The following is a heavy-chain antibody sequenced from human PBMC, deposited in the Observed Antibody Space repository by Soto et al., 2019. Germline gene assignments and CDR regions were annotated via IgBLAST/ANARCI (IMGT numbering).Heavy chain of an antibody. V-gene: IGHV3-33*01. CDR3: ARDGSHYDFWSGYDYYGMDV. J-gene: IGHJ6*02. Sequence: GGSLRLSCAASGFTFSSYGMHWVRQAPGKGLEWVAVIWYDGSNKYYADSVKGRFTISRDNSKNTLYLQMNSLRAEDTAVYYCARDGSHYDFWSGYDYYGMDVWGQGTTVTVSS. CDR2: IWYDGSNK. CDR1: GFTFSSYG. D-gene: IGHD3-3*01.